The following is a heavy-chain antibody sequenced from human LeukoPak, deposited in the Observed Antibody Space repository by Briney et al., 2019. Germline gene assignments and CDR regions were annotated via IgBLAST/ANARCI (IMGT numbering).Heavy chain of an antibody. CDR1: GGSFSGYY. Sequence: SGTLSLTCAVYGGSFSGYYWSWIRQPPGKGLEWIGEINHSGSTNYNPSLKSRVTISVDTSKNQFSLKLSSVTAADTAVYYCARGRRETGWFDPWGQGTLVTVSS. V-gene: IGHV4-34*01. J-gene: IGHJ5*02. CDR2: INHSGST. CDR3: ARGRRETGWFDP. D-gene: IGHD1-26*01.